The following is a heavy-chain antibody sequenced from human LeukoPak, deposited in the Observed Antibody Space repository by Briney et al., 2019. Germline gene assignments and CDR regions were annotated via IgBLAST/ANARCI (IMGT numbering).Heavy chain of an antibody. CDR1: VYTFTSYG. D-gene: IGHD3-10*01. J-gene: IGHJ4*02. CDR2: ISAYTGNT. Sequence: GASVKVSCKASVYTFTSYGISWVRQAPGHGGEWVGGISAYTGNTNYAQKLQGRVTMTTDTSTSTAYMELRSLRSDDTAVYYCARDRTGHYYGSTFDYWGQGTLVTVSS. V-gene: IGHV1-18*01. CDR3: ARDRTGHYYGSTFDY.